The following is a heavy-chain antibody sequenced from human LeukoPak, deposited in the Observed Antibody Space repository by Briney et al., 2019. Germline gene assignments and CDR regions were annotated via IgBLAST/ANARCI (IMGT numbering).Heavy chain of an antibody. Sequence: PGGSLRLSCAATGFTFSSYGMSWVRQAPGKGLEWVSIVIGSGDSTYYADSVKGRFTISRDNAKNSLYLQMNSLRAEDTAVYYCAKSGYNRFDYWGQGILVTVSS. D-gene: IGHD5-24*01. CDR2: VIGSGDST. CDR1: GFTFSSYG. J-gene: IGHJ4*02. CDR3: AKSGYNRFDY. V-gene: IGHV3-23*01.